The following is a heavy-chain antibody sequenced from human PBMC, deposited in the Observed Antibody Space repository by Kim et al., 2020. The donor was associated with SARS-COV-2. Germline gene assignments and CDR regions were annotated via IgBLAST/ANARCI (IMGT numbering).Heavy chain of an antibody. CDR3: AKEGGVNTAYFSAMDV. D-gene: IGHD4-17*01. Sequence: DSGKGRFTISRDNSRNALYLEMNSLRPEDTAVYYCAKEGGVNTAYFSAMDVWGQGTTVTVSS. J-gene: IGHJ6*02. V-gene: IGHV3-23*01.